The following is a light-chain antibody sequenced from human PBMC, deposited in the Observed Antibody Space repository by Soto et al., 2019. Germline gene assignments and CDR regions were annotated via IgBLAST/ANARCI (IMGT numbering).Light chain of an antibody. Sequence: QSVVTQAPSASGSPGQSVTISCTRTSGDVGGYDYVSWYQQHPGKAPKLMIYEVTKRPLGVPDRFSGSKSGNTASLTVSGLQAEDEADYYCSSYAGSDNPYVFGTGTKVTVL. CDR2: EVT. CDR3: SSYAGSDNPYV. J-gene: IGLJ1*01. CDR1: SGDVGGYDY. V-gene: IGLV2-8*01.